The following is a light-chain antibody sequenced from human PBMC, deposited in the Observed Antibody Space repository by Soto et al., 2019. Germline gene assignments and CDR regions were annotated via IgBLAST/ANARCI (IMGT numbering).Light chain of an antibody. V-gene: IGKV1D-12*01. CDR2: GAS. CDR1: QDINTW. Sequence: IQMTQSPSSVSASVGDNVTITCRASQDINTWLAWYQQKPGKAPKLLIYGASNLRSGVPSRFSGAGSGTDFTLTIISLQPEDFATYFCQQANSFPPEVTFGPGSKVEFK. J-gene: IGKJ3*01. CDR3: QQANSFPPEVT.